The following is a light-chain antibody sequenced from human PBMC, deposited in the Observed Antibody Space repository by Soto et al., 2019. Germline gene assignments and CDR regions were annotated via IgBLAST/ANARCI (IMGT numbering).Light chain of an antibody. CDR1: SSNVGNYGL. V-gene: IGLV2-23*03. Sequence: QSVLTQPASVSGSPGQSITISCTGTSSNVGNYGLVSWYQQHPGKAPKLMIYEGSRRPSGVSNRFSGSRSDNTASLTISGLQAEDEADYYCCSYAGSSTFANVVFGGGTKLTVL. J-gene: IGLJ2*01. CDR2: EGS. CDR3: CSYAGSSTFANVV.